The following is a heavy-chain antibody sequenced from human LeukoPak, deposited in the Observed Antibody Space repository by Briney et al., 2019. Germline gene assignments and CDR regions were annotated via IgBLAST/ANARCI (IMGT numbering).Heavy chain of an antibody. CDR1: GYIFTDYY. J-gene: IGHJ3*02. Sequence: ASVTVSCKDSGYIFTDYYIHWVGQAPGQGREWMGWIKPNSGGTNYAQNFQGRLTMTRDTSISTAYMELSRLRSNDTAVYYCARPKEAATTFRAFDIWGQGTMVTVSS. CDR3: ARPKEAATTFRAFDI. V-gene: IGHV1-2*02. D-gene: IGHD2-15*01. CDR2: IKPNSGGT.